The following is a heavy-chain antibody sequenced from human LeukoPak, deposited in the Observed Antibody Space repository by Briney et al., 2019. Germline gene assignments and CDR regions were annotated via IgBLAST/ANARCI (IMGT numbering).Heavy chain of an antibody. J-gene: IGHJ3*02. CDR1: GGSISSYY. D-gene: IGHD3-16*02. CDR3: ARSNYVWGSYPTPLDAFDI. V-gene: IGHV4-59*08. CDR2: IYYSGST. Sequence: PSETLSLTCTASGGSISSYYWSWLRQPPGKRLEWIGYIYYSGSTNYNPSLKSRVTISVDTSKNQFSLKLSSVTAADTAVYYCARSNYVWGSYPTPLDAFDIWGQGTMVTVSS.